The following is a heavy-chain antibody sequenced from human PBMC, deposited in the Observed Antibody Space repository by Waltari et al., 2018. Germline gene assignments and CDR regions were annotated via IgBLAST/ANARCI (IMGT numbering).Heavy chain of an antibody. CDR3: TTLDAPWGG. CDR2: IKSKSDGAIT. D-gene: IGHD7-27*01. V-gene: IGHV3-15*01. Sequence: EVQMVESGGGLVKPGDSLRLSCAASGFTFTPAWLTWVRQAPGKGRGWGGRIKSKSDGAITDFAAPVRGRFSISRDDSQNMVFLQMNSLRTEDTAVYYCTTLDAPWGGWGHGTLVTVSS. J-gene: IGHJ4*01. CDR1: GFTFTPAW.